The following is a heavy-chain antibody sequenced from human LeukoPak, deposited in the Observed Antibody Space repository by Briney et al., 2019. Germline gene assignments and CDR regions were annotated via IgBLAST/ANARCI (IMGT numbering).Heavy chain of an antibody. J-gene: IGHJ4*02. V-gene: IGHV3-53*01. CDR2: IYSGGST. Sequence: PGGSLRLSCAASGFTVSSNYMSWVRQAPGKGLEWVSVIYSGGSTYYADSVKGRFTISRDNSKNTLYLQMNSLRAEDTAVYYCARVVPAAMWIDYWGQGTLVTVSS. D-gene: IGHD2-2*01. CDR3: ARVVPAAMWIDY. CDR1: GFTVSSNY.